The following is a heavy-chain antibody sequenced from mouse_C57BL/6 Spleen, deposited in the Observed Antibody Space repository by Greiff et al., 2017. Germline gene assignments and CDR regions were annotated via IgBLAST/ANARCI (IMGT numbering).Heavy chain of an antibody. CDR2: IRSKSNNYAT. CDR3: VRQGRSDRVFAY. Sequence: EVMLVESGGGLVQPKGSLKLSCAASGFSFNTYAMNWVRQAPGKGLEWVARIRSKSNNYATYYADSVKDRFTISRDDSESMLYLQMNNLKTEDTAMYYCVRQGRSDRVFAYWGQGTLVTVSA. D-gene: IGHD3-2*01. J-gene: IGHJ3*01. CDR1: GFSFNTYA. V-gene: IGHV10-1*01.